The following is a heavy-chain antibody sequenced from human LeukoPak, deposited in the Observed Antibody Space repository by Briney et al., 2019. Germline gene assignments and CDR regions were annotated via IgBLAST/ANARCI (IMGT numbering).Heavy chain of an antibody. CDR2: IIPIFGTA. CDR1: GGTFSSYA. Sequence: GASVKVSCKASGGTFSSYAISWVRQAPGQGLEWMGGIIPIFGTANYAQNFQGRVTITADESTSTAYMELSSLRSEDTAVYYCARVVVVPAAKSGFDYWGQGTLVTVSS. J-gene: IGHJ4*02. CDR3: ARVVVVPAAKSGFDY. D-gene: IGHD2-2*01. V-gene: IGHV1-69*01.